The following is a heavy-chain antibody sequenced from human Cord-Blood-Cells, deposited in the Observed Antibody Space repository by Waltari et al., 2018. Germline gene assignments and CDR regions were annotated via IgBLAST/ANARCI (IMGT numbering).Heavy chain of an antibody. CDR1: GFTFSTYA. V-gene: IGHV3-30*04. CDR3: ARAAAAGFDY. Sequence: QVQLVESGGGVVQPGRSLRLSCAASGFTFSTYALPWVRQAPGKGLEWVAVISYDGSNKYYADSVKGRFTISRDNSNNTLYLQMNSLRAEDTAVYYCARAAAAGFDYWGQGTLVTVSS. D-gene: IGHD6-13*01. J-gene: IGHJ4*02. CDR2: ISYDGSNK.